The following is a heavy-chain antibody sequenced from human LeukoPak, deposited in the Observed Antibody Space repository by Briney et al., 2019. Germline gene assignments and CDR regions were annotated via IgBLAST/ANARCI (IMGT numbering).Heavy chain of an antibody. CDR2: IKSKTDGGTT. D-gene: IGHD5-18*01. CDR1: RFTFTNAW. CDR3: TTDPRYGFDY. J-gene: IGHJ4*02. Sequence: GGSLRLSCAASRFTFTNAWMSWVRQAPGKGLEWVGRIKSKTDGGTTDYAAPVKGRFTISRDESQNTLFLQMNSLKTGDTAVYYCTTDPRYGFDYWGQGTLVTVSP. V-gene: IGHV3-15*01.